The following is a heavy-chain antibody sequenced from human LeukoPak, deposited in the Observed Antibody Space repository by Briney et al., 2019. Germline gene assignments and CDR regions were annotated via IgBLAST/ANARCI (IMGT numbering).Heavy chain of an antibody. CDR2: INPNSGDT. D-gene: IGHD1-26*01. J-gene: IGHJ4*02. Sequence: ASVKVSCKASGYTFTDYYIHWVRQAPGQGLEWMGWINPNSGDTKSAQKPQGRLTMTRDTSITTAYMDLSRLTSDDTAVYYCTRDDIVGARDFDYWGQGTLVTVSS. CDR1: GYTFTDYY. CDR3: TRDDIVGARDFDY. V-gene: IGHV1-2*02.